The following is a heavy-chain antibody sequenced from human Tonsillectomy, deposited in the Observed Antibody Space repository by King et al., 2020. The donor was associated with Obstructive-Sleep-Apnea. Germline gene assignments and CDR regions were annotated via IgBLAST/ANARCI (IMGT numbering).Heavy chain of an antibody. CDR3: ARSRLYNWNDFSLDY. V-gene: IGHV3-30*04. CDR1: GFTFSSYA. J-gene: IGHJ4*02. Sequence: QLVQSGGGVVQPGRSLRLSCAASGFTFSSYAMHWVRQAPGKGLEWVAGISYDGSNKYYADSVKGRFTISRDNSKNTLYLQMNSLRAEETAVYYCARSRLYNWNDFSLDYWGQGTLVTVSS. D-gene: IGHD1-20*01. CDR2: ISYDGSNK.